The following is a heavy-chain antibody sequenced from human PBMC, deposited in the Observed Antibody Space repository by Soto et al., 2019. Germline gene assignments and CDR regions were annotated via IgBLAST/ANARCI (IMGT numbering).Heavy chain of an antibody. CDR1: GFTFNING. Sequence: GGSLRLSCAASGFTFNINGMHWVRQAPDKGLEWVALRSYDGSNQYYSDSVKGRFTISTDNSKNTLFLQMNSLRADDTAVYYCAKDQASGQGSFDSWGQGTLVTVSS. CDR3: AKDQASGQGSFDS. V-gene: IGHV3-30*18. J-gene: IGHJ4*02. CDR2: RSYDGSNQ.